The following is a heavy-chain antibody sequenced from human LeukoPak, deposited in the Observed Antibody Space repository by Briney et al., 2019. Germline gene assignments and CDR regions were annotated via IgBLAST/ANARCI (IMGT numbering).Heavy chain of an antibody. V-gene: IGHV4-39*01. D-gene: IGHD3-3*01. CDR2: IYYSGST. CDR3: AQTYDFWTGV. Sequence: SETLSLTCTVSGGSISSSSYYWGWIRQPPGKGLEWIGSIYYSGSTYYNPSLKSRVTISVDTSKNQFSLKLSSVTAADTAVYYCAQTYDFWTGVWGQGTLVTVSS. J-gene: IGHJ4*02. CDR1: GGSISSSSYY.